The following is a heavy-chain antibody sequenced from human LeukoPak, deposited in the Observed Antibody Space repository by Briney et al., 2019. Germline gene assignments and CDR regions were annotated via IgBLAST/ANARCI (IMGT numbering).Heavy chain of an antibody. V-gene: IGHV1-18*01. J-gene: IGHJ4*02. CDR3: ARDYCDNSYLFDY. CDR1: DYTFTSFG. CDR2: ISAYNDNR. Sequence: GASVKVSCKASDYTFTSFGVSWVRQAPGQGPEWMGWISAYNDNRHYAQKFQGRVTLTTDTSTSTAYLELRSLRSDDTAVYFCARDYCDNSYLFDYWGQGTLVTVSS. D-gene: IGHD4-17*01.